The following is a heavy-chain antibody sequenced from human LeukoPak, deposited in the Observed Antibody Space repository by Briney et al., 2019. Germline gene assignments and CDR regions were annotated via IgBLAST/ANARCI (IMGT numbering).Heavy chain of an antibody. D-gene: IGHD3-3*01. V-gene: IGHV1-8*01. J-gene: IGHJ6*03. CDR3: ARAPRSASYMDV. Sequence: ASVKVSCKASGYTFTSHDFQWVRQATGQGLEWMGWMSPSSDNTAYAQKFQGRLNMTRDTSITTVYMELSSLRSEDTAVYYCARAPRSASYMDVWGKGTTVTISS. CDR2: MSPSSDNT. CDR1: GYTFTSHD.